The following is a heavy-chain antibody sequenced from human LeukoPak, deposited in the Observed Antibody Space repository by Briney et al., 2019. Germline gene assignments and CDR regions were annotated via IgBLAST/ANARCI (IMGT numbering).Heavy chain of an antibody. CDR3: ARDRYFDWFDP. D-gene: IGHD3-9*01. V-gene: IGHV1-69*13. CDR1: GGIFSSYA. J-gene: IGHJ5*02. CDR2: IIPIFGTA. Sequence: GASVEVSCKASGGIFSSYAISWVRQAPGQGLEWMGGIIPIFGTANYAQKFQGRVTITADESTSTAYMELSSLRSEDTAVYYCARDRYFDWFDPWGQGTLVTVSS.